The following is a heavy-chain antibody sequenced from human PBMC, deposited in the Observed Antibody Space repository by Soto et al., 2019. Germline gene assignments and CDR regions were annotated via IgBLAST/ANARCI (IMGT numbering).Heavy chain of an antibody. CDR1: GGSFSTYY. CDR3: ANRLGSF. Sequence: QVQLQQWGTGLLKPSETLSLTCAVYGGSFSTYYWAWIRQPPGKGLEWIGETPHSGSTTYSPSLMSRVSISIDTSRNQFSLKLRAVTAADTGVYYCANRLGSFWGQGTLVTVSS. CDR2: TPHSGST. D-gene: IGHD3-16*01. J-gene: IGHJ4*02. V-gene: IGHV4-34*01.